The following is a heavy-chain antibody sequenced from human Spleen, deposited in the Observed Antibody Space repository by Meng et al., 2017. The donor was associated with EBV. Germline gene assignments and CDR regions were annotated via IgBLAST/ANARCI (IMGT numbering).Heavy chain of an antibody. D-gene: IGHD4-17*01. CDR2: ISNSGST. CDR3: ARDNGDYLSDT. J-gene: IGHJ5*01. Sequence: QVQLQESGPGLVKPLETLSLTCIVSGGSVSSGSYYWNWIRQPPGKGLEWIGYISNSGSTKYNPSLKSRVTISVDTSKNQFSLKLTSVTAADTAVYYCARDNGDYLSDTWGHGTLVTVSS. V-gene: IGHV4-61*01. CDR1: GGSVSSGSYY.